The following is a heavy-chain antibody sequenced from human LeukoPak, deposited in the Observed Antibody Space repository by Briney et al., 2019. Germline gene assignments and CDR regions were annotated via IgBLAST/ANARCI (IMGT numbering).Heavy chain of an antibody. J-gene: IGHJ4*02. Sequence: PGGSLRLSCAASGFTFGAYWMSWFRQAPGKGPEWVASIKDDGSAQFYVDSLEGRFTISRDNAKNTLYLQMDTLRVEDTAAYYCARHIVGEQNFDYWSQGTLVTVSS. D-gene: IGHD3-16*02. CDR3: ARHIVGEQNFDY. V-gene: IGHV3-7*01. CDR2: IKDDGSAQ. CDR1: GFTFGAYW.